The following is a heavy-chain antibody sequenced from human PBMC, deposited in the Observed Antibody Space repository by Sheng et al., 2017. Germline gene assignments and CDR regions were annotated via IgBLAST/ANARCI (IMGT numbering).Heavy chain of an antibody. CDR2: IIPIFGTA. V-gene: IGHV1-69*05. CDR3: ARGAPVVAATRGWFDP. Sequence: QVQLVQSGAEVKKPGSSVKVSCKASGGTFSSYAISWVRQAPGQGLEWMGGIIPIFGTANYAQKFQGRVTITTDESTSTAYMELSSLRSEDTAVYYCARGAPVVAATRGWFDPWGPGNPGHRLL. CDR1: GGTFSSYA. J-gene: IGHJ5*02. D-gene: IGHD2-15*01.